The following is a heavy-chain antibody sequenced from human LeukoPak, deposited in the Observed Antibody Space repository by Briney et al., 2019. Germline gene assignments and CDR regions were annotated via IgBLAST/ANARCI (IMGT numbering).Heavy chain of an antibody. CDR1: GGSISSSGYY. CDR2: ISYSGST. J-gene: IGHJ4*02. Sequence: SETLSLTCTVSGGSISSSGYYWGWIRQPPGKGLEWIASISYSGSTFYNPSLKSRVTISVDTSKNQFSLKLSSVTAADTAVYYCATYNRDIAAVDYWGQGTLVTVSS. V-gene: IGHV4-39*07. D-gene: IGHD6-13*01. CDR3: ATYNRDIAAVDY.